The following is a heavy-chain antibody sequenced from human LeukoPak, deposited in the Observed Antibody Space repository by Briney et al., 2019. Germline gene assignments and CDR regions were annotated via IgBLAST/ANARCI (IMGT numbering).Heavy chain of an antibody. D-gene: IGHD2-2*01. V-gene: IGHV1-24*01. CDR2: FDPDDGET. J-gene: IGHJ4*02. CDR3: ATGTIYCSSRSDDY. Sequence: GASVKVSCKVSGYSLTELSMHWVRQAPGKGLEWMGGFDPDDGETPLFAQKFQGRVSMTEDTSTDTAYMELSSLTSEDTAVYYCATGTIYCSSRSDDYWGQGTLVTVSS. CDR1: GYSLTELS.